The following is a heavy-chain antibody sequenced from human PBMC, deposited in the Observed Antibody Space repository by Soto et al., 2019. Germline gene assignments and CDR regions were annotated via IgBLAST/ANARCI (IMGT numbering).Heavy chain of an antibody. V-gene: IGHV4-59*08. CDR3: ARHLPLRCLALLETPSMDV. D-gene: IGHD3-3*01. Sequence: QVQLQESGPGLVKPSETLSLTCTVSGGSISSYYWSWIRQPPGKGLEWIGYIYYSGSTKYNPSLKSRVTISVDTSKHQFSLKLSSVTAADTAVYYCARHLPLRCLALLETPSMDVWVKGTTVTVSS. CDR2: IYYSGST. CDR1: GGSISSYY. J-gene: IGHJ6*03.